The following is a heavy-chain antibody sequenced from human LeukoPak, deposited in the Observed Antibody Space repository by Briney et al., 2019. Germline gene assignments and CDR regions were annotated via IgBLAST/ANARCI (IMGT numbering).Heavy chain of an antibody. CDR2: FSGSGGST. CDR3: ARDMGISGY. Sequence: GGSLRLSCAASGFTFSSYAMSWVRQAPGKGLECISGFSGSGGSTYYADSVKGRFTISRDNSKNTLYLQMNSLRAEDTAVYYCARDMGISGYWGQGTLVTVSS. D-gene: IGHD7-27*01. CDR1: GFTFSSYA. J-gene: IGHJ4*02. V-gene: IGHV3-23*01.